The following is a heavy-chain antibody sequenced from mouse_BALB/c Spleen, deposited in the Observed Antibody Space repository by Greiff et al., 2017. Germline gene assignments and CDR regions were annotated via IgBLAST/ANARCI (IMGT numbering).Heavy chain of an antibody. J-gene: IGHJ4*01. CDR3: ARHYYGNYYAMDY. D-gene: IGHD2-1*01. V-gene: IGHV2-6-2*01. CDR1: GFSLTSYG. Sequence: VMLVESGPDLVAPSQSLSITCTVSGFSLTSYGVHWVRQPPGKGLEWLVVIWSDGSTTYNSALKSRLSISKDNSKSQVFLKMNSLQTDDTAMYYYARHYYGNYYAMDYWGQGTSVTVSS. CDR2: IWSDGST.